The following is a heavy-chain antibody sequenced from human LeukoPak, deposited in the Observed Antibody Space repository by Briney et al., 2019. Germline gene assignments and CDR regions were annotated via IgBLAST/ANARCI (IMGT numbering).Heavy chain of an antibody. CDR1: GYSISSGYY. V-gene: IGHV4-38-2*02. CDR2: IDHSGST. Sequence: PSETLSLTCTVSGYSISSGYYWGWIRQPPGKGLEWIGSIDHSGSTYYNPSPKSRVTISVDTSKNQFSLKLSSVTAADTAVYYCARDPGSSDTALTAGFDPWGQGTLVTVSS. J-gene: IGHJ5*02. D-gene: IGHD5-18*01. CDR3: ARDPGSSDTALTAGFDP.